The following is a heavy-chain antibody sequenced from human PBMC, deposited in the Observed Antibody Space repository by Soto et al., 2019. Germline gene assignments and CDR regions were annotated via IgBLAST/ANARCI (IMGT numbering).Heavy chain of an antibody. CDR1: GFTFNSYA. V-gene: IGHV3-23*01. J-gene: IGHJ6*02. Sequence: AGGSLRLSCAASGFTFNSYAMTWVRQAPGKGLEWVSIISSSGDGTYYVDSVKGRFTISRDNSRNTLNLQMNSLRAEDTAVYYCARYTYTSRYSYYGMDVWGHGTTVTVSS. CDR2: ISSSGDGT. D-gene: IGHD5-18*01. CDR3: ARYTYTSRYSYYGMDV.